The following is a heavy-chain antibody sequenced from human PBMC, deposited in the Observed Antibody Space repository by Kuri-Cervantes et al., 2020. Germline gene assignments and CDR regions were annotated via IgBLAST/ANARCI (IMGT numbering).Heavy chain of an antibody. Sequence: SQTLSLTCAASGFTFSSYGMHWVRQAPGKGLEWIGDIDNTGITHYNPSLKSRVTISVDTSKKQFSLILTSVTAADTAVYYCATVGGGDFSYYYYMDVWGKGTTVTVSS. V-gene: IGHV4-34*08. J-gene: IGHJ6*03. CDR1: GFTFSSYG. D-gene: IGHD4-17*01. CDR3: ATVGGGDFSYYYYMDV. CDR2: IDNTGIT.